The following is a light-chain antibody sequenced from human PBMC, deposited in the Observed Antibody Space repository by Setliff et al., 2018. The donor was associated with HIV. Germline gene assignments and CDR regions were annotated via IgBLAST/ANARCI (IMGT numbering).Light chain of an antibody. CDR1: SSDVGSYNY. V-gene: IGLV2-11*01. CDR2: DVT. J-gene: IGLJ2*01. Sequence: QSVLAQPRSVSGSPGQSVTISCTGTSSDVGSYNYVSWYQRHPGKAPKLMIYDVTKRPSGVPDRFSGSKSGNTASLTISGLQAEDEADYYCCSYAGSYTPVIFGGGTKVTVL. CDR3: CSYAGSYTPVI.